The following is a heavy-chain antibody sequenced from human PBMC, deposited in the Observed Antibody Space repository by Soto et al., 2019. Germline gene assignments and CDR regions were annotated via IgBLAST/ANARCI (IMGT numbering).Heavy chain of an antibody. Sequence: SETLSLTCTVSGGSISSSSYYWGWIRQPPGKGLEWIGSIYYSGSTYYNPSLKSRVTISVDTSKNQFSLKLSSVTAADTAVYYCARRAVVPAADYGMDVWGQGTTVTVSS. CDR1: GGSISSSSYY. V-gene: IGHV4-39*01. CDR3: ARRAVVPAADYGMDV. D-gene: IGHD2-2*01. CDR2: IYYSGST. J-gene: IGHJ6*02.